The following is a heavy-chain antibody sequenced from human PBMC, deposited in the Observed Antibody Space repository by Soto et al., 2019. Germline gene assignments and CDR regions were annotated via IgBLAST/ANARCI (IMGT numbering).Heavy chain of an antibody. Sequence: QVQLVESGGGVVQPGRSLRLSSAASGFTFSSYAMHWVRQAPGKGLEWVAVISYDGSNKYYADSVKGRFTISRDNSKNTLYLQMNSLRAEDTAVYYCARACTNGVCLNDYWGQGTLVTVSS. CDR3: ARACTNGVCLNDY. V-gene: IGHV3-30-3*01. CDR1: GFTFSSYA. D-gene: IGHD2-8*01. CDR2: ISYDGSNK. J-gene: IGHJ4*02.